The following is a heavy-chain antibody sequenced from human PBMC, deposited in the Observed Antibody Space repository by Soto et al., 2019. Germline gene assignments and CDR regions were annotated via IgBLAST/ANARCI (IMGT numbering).Heavy chain of an antibody. CDR3: ARGRREVGARFFFDY. Sequence: QVQLQESGPGLVKPSQTLSLTCTVSGGSISSGGYYWSWIRQHPGKGLEWIGYIYYSGSTYYNPSLRRRVTVSVDTSKNQCSLKLSSVTAADTAVYHCARGRREVGARFFFDYWGQGTLVTVSS. D-gene: IGHD1-26*01. CDR2: IYYSGST. V-gene: IGHV4-31*03. CDR1: GGSISSGGYY. J-gene: IGHJ4*02.